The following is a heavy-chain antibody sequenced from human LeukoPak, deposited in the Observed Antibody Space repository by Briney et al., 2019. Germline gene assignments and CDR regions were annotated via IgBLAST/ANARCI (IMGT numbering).Heavy chain of an antibody. CDR1: GNTFSRSA. Sequence: SVKVSCKASGNTFSRSAITWVRQAPGQGLEWMGRIFPILGLANYAQKFQGRVTITADKSTSTAFMEVSSLRSEDTAVYYCASPDGTVDDYYSMDVWGQGTTVTVSS. J-gene: IGHJ6*02. V-gene: IGHV1-69*04. CDR3: ASPDGTVDDYYSMDV. CDR2: IFPILGLA. D-gene: IGHD3/OR15-3a*01.